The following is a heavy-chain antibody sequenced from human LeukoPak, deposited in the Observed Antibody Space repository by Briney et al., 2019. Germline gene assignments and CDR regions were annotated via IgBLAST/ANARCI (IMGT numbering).Heavy chain of an antibody. J-gene: IGHJ4*02. CDR2: IYYSGST. CDR1: GGSISSGGYY. D-gene: IGHD2-2*01. CDR3: TRMRPAARSYFDY. Sequence: SQTLSLTCTVSGGSISSGGYYWSWIRQPPGKGLEWIGYIYYSGSTYYNPSLKSRVTISVDTSKNQFSLKLSSVTAADTAVYYCTRMRPAARSYFDYWGQGTLVTVSS. V-gene: IGHV4-30-4*08.